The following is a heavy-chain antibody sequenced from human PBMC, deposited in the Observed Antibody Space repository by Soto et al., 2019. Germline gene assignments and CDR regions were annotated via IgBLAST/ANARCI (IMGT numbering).Heavy chain of an antibody. CDR1: GYTFSGYF. D-gene: IGHD6-13*01. CDR3: ARGYYSSSWRVFDY. V-gene: IGHV1-2*02. J-gene: IGHJ4*02. CDR2: MNPNSGGT. Sequence: QVHLVQSGADVKKPGASVKVSCKTSGYTFSGYFMHWLRQAPGQGLEWMGWMNPNSGGTDYAQNFQGRVSMTWDTSISTANMELSRLRSDDTAIYYCARGYYSSSWRVFDYWGQGTLVTVSS.